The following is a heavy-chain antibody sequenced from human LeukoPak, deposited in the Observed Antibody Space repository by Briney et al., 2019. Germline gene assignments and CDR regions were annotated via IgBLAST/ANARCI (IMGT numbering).Heavy chain of an antibody. CDR3: ARRVSSKLGTYYFDY. J-gene: IGHJ4*02. Sequence: SETLSLTCAVSGYSISSGYYWGWIRQPPGKGLEWIGSIYHSGSTYYNPSLKSRVTISVDTSKNQFSLKLSSVTAADTAVYYCARRVSSKLGTYYFDYWGQGTQVTVSS. D-gene: IGHD7-27*01. CDR1: GYSISSGYY. CDR2: IYHSGST. V-gene: IGHV4-38-2*01.